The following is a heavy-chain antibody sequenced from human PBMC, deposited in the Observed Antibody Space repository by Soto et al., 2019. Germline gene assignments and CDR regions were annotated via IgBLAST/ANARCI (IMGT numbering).Heavy chain of an antibody. CDR1: GGSFSGYY. CDR2: INHSGST. J-gene: IGHJ5*02. V-gene: IGHV4-34*01. D-gene: IGHD3-3*01. Sequence: SETLSLTCAVYGGSFSGYYWSWIRQPPGKGLEWIGEINHSGSTNYNPSLKSRVTMSVDTSKNQFSLRLSSVTAADTAIYYCATRITVFGLLIPPFDPWGQGTQVTVSS. CDR3: ATRITVFGLLIPPFDP.